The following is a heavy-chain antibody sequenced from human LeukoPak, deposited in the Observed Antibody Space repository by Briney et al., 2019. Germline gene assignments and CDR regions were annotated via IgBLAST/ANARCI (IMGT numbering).Heavy chain of an antibody. CDR1: GFTFSSYA. Sequence: QPGGSLRLSCAASGFTFSSYAMHWVRQAPGKGLEWVAVISYDGSNKYYADSVKGRFTISRDNSKNTLYLQMNSLGAEDTAVYYCARVGKRVGAYSYWGQGTLVTVSS. J-gene: IGHJ4*02. D-gene: IGHD1-26*01. V-gene: IGHV3-30-3*01. CDR3: ARVGKRVGAYSY. CDR2: ISYDGSNK.